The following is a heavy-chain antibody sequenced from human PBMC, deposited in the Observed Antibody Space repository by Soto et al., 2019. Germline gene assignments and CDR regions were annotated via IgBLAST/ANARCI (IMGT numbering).Heavy chain of an antibody. Sequence: GGSLRLSCAASGFTFSSYDIHWVRQATGKGLDWVSTIGSAGDTYFPGTVKGRFTISRENAKNSLCLQMNSLRAEDTAVYYCARDYLVVPHRVIDYWGQGTLVTVSS. CDR3: ARDYLVVPHRVIDY. V-gene: IGHV3-13*01. CDR1: GFTFSSYD. CDR2: IGSAGDT. D-gene: IGHD2-2*01. J-gene: IGHJ4*02.